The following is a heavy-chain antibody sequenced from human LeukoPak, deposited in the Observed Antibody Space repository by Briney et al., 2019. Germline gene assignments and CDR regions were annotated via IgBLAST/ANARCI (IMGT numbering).Heavy chain of an antibody. CDR3: ARGAHKRDDYGGFFDY. CDR2: INSDGSST. V-gene: IGHV3-74*01. D-gene: IGHD4-23*01. Sequence: GGSLRLSCAASGFTFSSYWTHWVRQAPGKGLVWVSRINSDGSSTSYADSVKGRFTISRDNAKNTLYLQMNSLRAEDTAVYYCARGAHKRDDYGGFFDYWGQGTLVTVSS. J-gene: IGHJ4*02. CDR1: GFTFSSYW.